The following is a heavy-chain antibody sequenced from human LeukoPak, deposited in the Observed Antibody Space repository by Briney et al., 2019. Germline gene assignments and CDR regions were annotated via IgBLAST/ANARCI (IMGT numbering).Heavy chain of an antibody. Sequence: GGSLRLSCTASGFSFGDDAWSWFRQAPGRGLEFVSFIRKKGYGETTDYAASVIGRFTISRDDAKSTAYLQMNSLEIEDTALYYCSRGLHDYGDSNYYFDQWGRGTQVTVSS. CDR1: GFSFGDDA. CDR3: SRGLHDYGDSNYYFDQ. V-gene: IGHV3-49*03. CDR2: IRKKGYGETT. D-gene: IGHD4-17*01. J-gene: IGHJ4*02.